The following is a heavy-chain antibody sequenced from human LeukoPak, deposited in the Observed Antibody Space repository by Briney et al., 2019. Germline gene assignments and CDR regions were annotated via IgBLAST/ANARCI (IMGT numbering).Heavy chain of an antibody. CDR1: GGTFSSYA. J-gene: IGHJ4*02. CDR2: IIPILGIA. D-gene: IGHD2-15*01. V-gene: IGHV1-69*04. CDR3: ARGGYCSGGSCYSDFDY. Sequence: SVKVSCKASGGTFSSYAISWVRQAPGQGLEWMGRIIPILGIANYAQKFQGRVTITADKSTSTAYMELSSLRSDDTAVYYCARGGYCSGGSCYSDFDYWGQGTLVTVSS.